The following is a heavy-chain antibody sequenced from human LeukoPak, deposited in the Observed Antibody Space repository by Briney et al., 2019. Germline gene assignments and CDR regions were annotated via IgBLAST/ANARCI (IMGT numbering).Heavy chain of an antibody. D-gene: IGHD6-19*01. CDR2: TYYRSKWYN. CDR3: ARGPDIAVAGSYYYYGMDV. V-gene: IGHV6-1*01. J-gene: IGHJ6*02. Sequence: SQTLSLTCAISGDSVSSNSAAWNWIRQSPSRGLEWQGRTYYRSKWYNDYAVSVKSRITINPDTSKNQFSLQLNSVTPEDTAVYYCARGPDIAVAGSYYYYGMDVWGQGTTVTVSS. CDR1: GDSVSSNSAA.